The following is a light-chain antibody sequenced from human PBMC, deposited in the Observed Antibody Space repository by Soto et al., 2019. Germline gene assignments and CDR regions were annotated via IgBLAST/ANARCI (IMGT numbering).Light chain of an antibody. CDR2: DTS. V-gene: IGKV3-11*01. CDR1: QSVSNY. J-gene: IGKJ3*01. Sequence: EIVLTQSPATLSLSPGERATLSCRASQSVSNYLAWYQQKPGQAPRLLSYDTSNRATGIPARFSGSGSGTDFTLTISSLEPEDFAVYYCQPRTNWPRSFTFGPGTKVDLK. CDR3: QPRTNWPRSFT.